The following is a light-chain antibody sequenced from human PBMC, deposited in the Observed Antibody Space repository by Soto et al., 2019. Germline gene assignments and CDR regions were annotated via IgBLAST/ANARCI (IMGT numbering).Light chain of an antibody. CDR2: DVS. CDR1: SSDVGAYNY. V-gene: IGLV2-14*03. J-gene: IGLJ2*01. Sequence: QSALTQPASVSGSPGQSVTISCTGTSSDVGAYNYVSWYQQHPGKVPKLIIYDVSNRPSGVSNRFSGSKSGNTASLTISGLQAEDEADYYCSSYTGSGTLVIFGGGTKVTVL. CDR3: SSYTGSGTLVI.